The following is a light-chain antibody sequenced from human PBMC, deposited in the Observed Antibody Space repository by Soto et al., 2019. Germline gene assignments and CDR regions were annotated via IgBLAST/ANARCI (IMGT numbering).Light chain of an antibody. Sequence: IVLTQSPATLSVSPGERVTLSCRASQSVASTYLAWYQQRPGQAPRLLISGASTRATGVPARFSGSGSGTEFTLTISSLQSEDFAVYYCQQYNDWPLTFGGGTKVEIK. J-gene: IGKJ4*01. CDR1: QSVASTY. CDR2: GAS. CDR3: QQYNDWPLT. V-gene: IGKV3-15*01.